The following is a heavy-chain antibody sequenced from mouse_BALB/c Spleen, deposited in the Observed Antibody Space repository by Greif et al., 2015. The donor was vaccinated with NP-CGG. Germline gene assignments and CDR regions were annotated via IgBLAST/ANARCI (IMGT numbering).Heavy chain of an antibody. CDR3: ARGCYYGSHWYFDV. V-gene: IGHV1-63*02. D-gene: IGHD2-1*01. CDR2: IYPGGGYT. CDR1: GYTFTNYW. Sequence: VMLVESGAELVRPGTSVKISCKASGYTFTNYWLGWVKQRPGHGLEWIGDIYPGGGYTNYNEKFKGKATLTADTSSSTAYMQLSSLTSEDSAVYFCARGCYYGSHWYFDVWGAGTTVTVSS. J-gene: IGHJ1*01.